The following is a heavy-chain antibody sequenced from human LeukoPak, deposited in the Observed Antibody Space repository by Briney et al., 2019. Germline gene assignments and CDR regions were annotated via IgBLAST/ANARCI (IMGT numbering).Heavy chain of an antibody. D-gene: IGHD3-10*01. CDR1: GGSFSGYY. CDR3: ARGWRPNYGSGTPPRDDTFDI. V-gene: IGHV4-34*01. Sequence: SETLSLTCAVYGGSFSGYYWSWIRQPPGKGLEWIGEINHSGSTNYNPSLKSRVTISVDTSKNQFSLKLSSVTAADTAVYYCARGWRPNYGSGTPPRDDTFDIWGQGTMVTVSS. CDR2: INHSGST. J-gene: IGHJ3*02.